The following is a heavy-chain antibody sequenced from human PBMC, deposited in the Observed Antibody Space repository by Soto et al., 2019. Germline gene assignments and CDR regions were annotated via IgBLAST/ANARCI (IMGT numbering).Heavy chain of an antibody. D-gene: IGHD3-16*01. CDR1: GFSLSPYW. CDR2: LSSDGFGA. J-gene: IGHJ4*02. Sequence: AGGSLRLSCAASGFSLSPYWMHWVRQAPGRGLEWASRLSSDGFGAAYADSVKGRFFISRDIARNTLFLQMNSLRADDTAVYYCARDLGGPDYWGRGTSVTVSS. V-gene: IGHV3-74*03. CDR3: ARDLGGPDY.